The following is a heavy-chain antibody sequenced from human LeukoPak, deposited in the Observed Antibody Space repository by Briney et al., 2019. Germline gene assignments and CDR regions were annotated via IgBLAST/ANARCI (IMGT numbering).Heavy chain of an antibody. V-gene: IGHV3-21*06. CDR3: ARGSSWSYDY. Sequence: MAGGSLTLSWAASGFTCSSYSMYWVRQAPGKGLEWVSSISNSGNNIYYPASVKGRFTTSRDNAKSSLYLQMSSLRAEDTAVYYCARGSSWSYDYWGRGTLVTVSS. J-gene: IGHJ4*02. CDR2: ISNSGNNI. CDR1: GFTCSSYS. D-gene: IGHD6-13*01.